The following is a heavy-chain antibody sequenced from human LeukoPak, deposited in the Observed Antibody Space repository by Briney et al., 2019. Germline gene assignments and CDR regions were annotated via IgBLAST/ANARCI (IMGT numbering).Heavy chain of an antibody. D-gene: IGHD5-24*01. Sequence: GGSLRLSRAAAEFTFSSYEMKWVRQAPGKGLEWVSHISSSGITIYYADSVKGRFTISRDNAKNSLYLQMNSLRAEDTAVYYCANGDDHRTFDYWGQGTLVTVSS. CDR1: EFTFSSYE. CDR3: ANGDDHRTFDY. J-gene: IGHJ4*02. V-gene: IGHV3-48*03. CDR2: ISSSGITI.